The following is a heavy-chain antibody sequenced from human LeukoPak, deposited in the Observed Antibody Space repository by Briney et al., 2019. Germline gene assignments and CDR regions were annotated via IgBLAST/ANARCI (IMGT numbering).Heavy chain of an antibody. J-gene: IGHJ4*02. CDR3: ARETEVSGGRSWDF. CDR1: GGSISSYY. Sequence: PSETLSLTCTVSGGSISSYYWTWIRQPAGKGLECIGRIHSSGSMNHNPSLKSRVTMSVDTSNNQFSLKLSSVTAADTAVYYCARETEVSGGRSWDFWGQGTLVTVSS. D-gene: IGHD6-19*01. V-gene: IGHV4-4*07. CDR2: IHSSGSM.